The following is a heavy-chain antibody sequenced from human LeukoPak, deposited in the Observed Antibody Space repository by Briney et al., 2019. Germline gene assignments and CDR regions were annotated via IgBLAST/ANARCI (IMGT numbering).Heavy chain of an antibody. D-gene: IGHD2-21*02. CDR1: GGSISNYF. V-gene: IGHV4-59*04. Sequence: SSETLSLTCAVSGGSISNYFWGWIRQPPGQGLEWIGEVFYNGNTHYNPSLKSRVTISTDTSKNQFSLTLTAVTASDTAIYYCARRSPLVVVTAAHYYDYWGQGTLVTVSS. CDR3: ARRSPLVVVTAAHYYDY. J-gene: IGHJ4*02. CDR2: VFYNGNT.